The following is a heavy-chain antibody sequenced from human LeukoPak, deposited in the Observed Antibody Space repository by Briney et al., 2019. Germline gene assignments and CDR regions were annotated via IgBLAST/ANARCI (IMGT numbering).Heavy chain of an antibody. J-gene: IGHJ5*02. CDR2: IRYDGSNK. CDR3: ARDFKSYYDSSGYYEP. D-gene: IGHD3-22*01. CDR1: GFTFSSYG. V-gene: IGHV3-30*02. Sequence: GGSLRLSCAASGFTFSSYGMPWVRQAPGKGLEWVAFIRYDGSNKYYADSVKGRFTISRDNSKNTLYLQMNSLRAEDTAVYYCARDFKSYYDSSGYYEPWGQGTLVTVSS.